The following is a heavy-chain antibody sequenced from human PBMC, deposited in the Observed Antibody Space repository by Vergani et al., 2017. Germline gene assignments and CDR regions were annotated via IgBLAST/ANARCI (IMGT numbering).Heavy chain of an antibody. J-gene: IGHJ6*03. D-gene: IGHD2-21*01. V-gene: IGHV3-33*01. CDR2: IYYAGSKK. Sequence: QVQLVESGGGVVQPGRSLRLSCTSSGFTFSTYAMHWVRQAPGKGLEWVAIIYYAGSKKYYADSVKGRFTISRDNSRNTLDLLMSSLRAEDTAIYYCVREGSYCGSTTCRNPSYVYYYHMDVWGEGTTVTDSS. CDR3: VREGSYCGSTTCRNPSYVYYYHMDV. CDR1: GFTFSTYA.